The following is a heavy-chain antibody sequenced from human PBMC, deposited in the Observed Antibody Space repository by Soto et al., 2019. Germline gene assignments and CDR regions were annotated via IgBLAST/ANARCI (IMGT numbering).Heavy chain of an antibody. CDR1: GFTFDDYA. J-gene: IGHJ2*01. V-gene: IGHV3-9*01. D-gene: IGHD4-17*01. Sequence: EVQLVESGGGLVQPGRSLRLSCAASGFTFDDYAMHWVRQAPGKGLEWVSGISWNSGSIGYADSVKGRFTISRDNAKNSLYLQMNSLRAEDTALYYCAGGLGDYVKYFDLWGRGTLVTVSS. CDR2: ISWNSGSI. CDR3: AGGLGDYVKYFDL.